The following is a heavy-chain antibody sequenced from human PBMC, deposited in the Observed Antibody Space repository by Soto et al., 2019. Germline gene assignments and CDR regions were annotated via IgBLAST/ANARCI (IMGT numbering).Heavy chain of an antibody. Sequence: PSETLSLTCTVSGGSISCYYWSWIRQPPGKGLEWIGYIYYSGSTNYNPSLKSRVTISVDTSKNQFSLKLSSVTAADTAVYYFAGAPGGRITMVRGVMVYYYGMDVWGQGTTVTVSS. CDR1: GGSISCYY. V-gene: IGHV4-59*01. D-gene: IGHD3-10*01. J-gene: IGHJ6*02. CDR2: IYYSGST. CDR3: AGAPGGRITMVRGVMVYYYGMDV.